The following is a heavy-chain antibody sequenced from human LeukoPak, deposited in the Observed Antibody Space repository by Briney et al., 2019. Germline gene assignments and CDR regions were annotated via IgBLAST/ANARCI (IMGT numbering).Heavy chain of an antibody. CDR2: IYHSGST. Sequence: SETLSLTCTVSGYSISSGYYWGWIRQPPGKGLEWIGSIYHSGSTYYNPSLKSRVTISVDTSKNQFPLKLSSVTAADTAVYYCACVDGYYYDSSGFLEVDYWGQGTLVTVSS. D-gene: IGHD3-22*01. V-gene: IGHV4-38-2*02. J-gene: IGHJ4*02. CDR3: ACVDGYYYDSSGFLEVDY. CDR1: GYSISSGYY.